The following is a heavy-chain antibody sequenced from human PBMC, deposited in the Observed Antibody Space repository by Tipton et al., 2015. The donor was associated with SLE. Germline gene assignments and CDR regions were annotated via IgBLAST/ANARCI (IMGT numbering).Heavy chain of an antibody. CDR2: IHSIGGT. CDR3: ARGGDRYFESGGYYDYFDQ. D-gene: IGHD3-22*01. V-gene: IGHV4-59*01. CDR1: GASITTYY. Sequence: TLSLTCSVSGASITTYYWTWMRQPPGKGLEWLGHIHSIGGTNYNPSLKSRVSISMDRTQNRFSLRLTYVTGADTAVYYCARGGDRYFESGGYYDYFDQWGQGTLVTVSS. J-gene: IGHJ4*01.